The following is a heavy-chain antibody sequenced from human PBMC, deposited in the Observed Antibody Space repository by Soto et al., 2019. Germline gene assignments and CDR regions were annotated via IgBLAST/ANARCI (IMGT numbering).Heavy chain of an antibody. J-gene: IGHJ6*02. V-gene: IGHV3-49*03. CDR3: TSSESAYYYYGMDV. CDR1: GFTFGDYA. CDR2: IRSKAYGGTT. Sequence: PGESLKISCTASGFTFGDYAMSWFRQAPGKGLEWVGFIRSKAYGGTTEYAASVKGRFTISRDDSKSIAYLQMNSLKTEDTAVYYCTSSESAYYYYGMDVWGQGTTVTVSS.